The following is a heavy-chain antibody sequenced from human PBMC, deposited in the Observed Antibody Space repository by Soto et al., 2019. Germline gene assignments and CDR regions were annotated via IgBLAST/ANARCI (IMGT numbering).Heavy chain of an antibody. CDR2: ITSDTNTI. CDR3: ARSVEGHFDY. D-gene: IGHD6-19*01. Sequence: HPGGSLRLSCVASGFPFSIYSMNWVRQAPGKGLEWSSYITSDTNTIKYADSVKGRFTISRDNAKNLLYLQMNSLRDEDTAVYFCARSVEGHFDYWGQGTVVTVSS. V-gene: IGHV3-48*02. CDR1: GFPFSIYS. J-gene: IGHJ4*02.